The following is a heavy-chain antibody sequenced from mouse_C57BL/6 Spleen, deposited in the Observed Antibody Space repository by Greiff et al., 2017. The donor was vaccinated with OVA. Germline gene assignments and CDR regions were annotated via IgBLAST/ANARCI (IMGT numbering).Heavy chain of an antibody. CDR1: GYSITSGYY. Sequence: DVQLQESGPGLVKPSQSLSLTCSVTGYSITSGYYWNWIRQFPGNKLEWMGYISYDGSNNYNPSLKNRISITRDTSKNQFFLKLNSVTTEDTATYYCAKRDYDYDGAWFAYWGQGTLVTVSA. D-gene: IGHD2-4*01. CDR3: AKRDYDYDGAWFAY. V-gene: IGHV3-6*01. CDR2: ISYDGSN. J-gene: IGHJ3*01.